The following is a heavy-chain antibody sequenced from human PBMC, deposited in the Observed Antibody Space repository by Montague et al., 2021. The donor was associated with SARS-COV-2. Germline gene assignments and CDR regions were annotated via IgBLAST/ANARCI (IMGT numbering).Heavy chain of an antibody. D-gene: IGHD1-20*01. Sequence: TLSLTCSVAGDSLSSGSYDWSWIRQPAGKGLEWIGRIYRGGSPNYXXXLKSRVTISGDMSKNQFSLNVSSVTAADTAVYYCTRDPITGTTGTIYNYYGMDVWGQGTTVTVSS. J-gene: IGHJ6*02. CDR3: TRDPITGTTGTIYNYYGMDV. V-gene: IGHV4-61*02. CDR1: GDSLSSGSYD. CDR2: IYRGGSP.